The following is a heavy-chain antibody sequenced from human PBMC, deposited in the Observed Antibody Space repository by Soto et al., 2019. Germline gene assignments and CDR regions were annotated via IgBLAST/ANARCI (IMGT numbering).Heavy chain of an antibody. CDR1: GGSISTYY. CDR3: ARVYDSSGFYFYFDH. Sequence: TLSLTCTVSGGSISTYYWNWIRQPAGKGLKWIGRIYSSGSTNYNPSLKSRVTMSVDTSKNQFSLKLSSVTAADTAVYYCARVYDSSGFYFYFDHWGQGTPVTVSS. D-gene: IGHD3-22*01. J-gene: IGHJ4*02. V-gene: IGHV4-4*07. CDR2: IYSSGST.